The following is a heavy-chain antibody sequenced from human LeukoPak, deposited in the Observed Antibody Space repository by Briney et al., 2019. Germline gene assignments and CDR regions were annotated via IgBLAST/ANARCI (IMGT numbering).Heavy chain of an antibody. D-gene: IGHD3-22*01. J-gene: IGHJ4*02. CDR3: TTDPYYDSSGYYHADY. CDR1: GLTFSSYW. V-gene: IGHV3-15*07. CDR2: IKSKTDGGTT. Sequence: GGSLRLSCAASGLTFSSYWMHWVRQAPGKGLEWVGRIKSKTDGGTTDYAAPVKGRFTISRDDSKNTLYLQMSSLKTEDTAVYYCTTDPYYDSSGYYHADYWGQGTLVTVSS.